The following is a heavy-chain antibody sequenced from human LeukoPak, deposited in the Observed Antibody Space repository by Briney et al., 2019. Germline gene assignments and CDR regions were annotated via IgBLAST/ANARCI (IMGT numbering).Heavy chain of an antibody. D-gene: IGHD2-15*01. CDR3: AREIPSGYCSGGSCYYYYYGMDV. CDR2: ISSSSSTI. Sequence: GGSLRLSCAASGFTFSSYSMNWVRQAPGKGLEWVSYISSSSSTIYYADSVKGRFTVSRDNAKNSLYLQMNSLRAEDTAVYYCAREIPSGYCSGGSCYYYYYGMDVWGQGTTVTVSS. J-gene: IGHJ6*02. V-gene: IGHV3-48*04. CDR1: GFTFSSYS.